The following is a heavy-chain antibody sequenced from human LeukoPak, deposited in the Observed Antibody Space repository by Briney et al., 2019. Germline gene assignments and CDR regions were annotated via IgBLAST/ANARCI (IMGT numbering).Heavy chain of an antibody. D-gene: IGHD3-22*01. CDR1: GFTFSSYA. J-gene: IGHJ4*02. V-gene: IGHV3-23*01. CDR3: AKAVKTYYYDSSGPPFFDY. Sequence: GGSLRLSCAASGFTFSSYAMSWVRQAPGKGLEWVSAISGSGGSTYYADSVKGRFTISRDNSKNTLYLQMNSLRVEDTAVYYCAKAVKTYYYDSSGPPFFDYWGQGTLVTVSS. CDR2: ISGSGGST.